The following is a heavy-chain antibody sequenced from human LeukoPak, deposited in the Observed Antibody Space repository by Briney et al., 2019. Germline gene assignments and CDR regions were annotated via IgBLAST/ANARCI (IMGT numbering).Heavy chain of an antibody. D-gene: IGHD5-18*01. CDR1: RYSFTSYW. V-gene: IGHV5-51*01. Sequence: GECLKISCKGSRYSFTSYWIGWVRQMPGKGLEWMGIIYPGDSDTRYSPSFQGQVTISADKSISTAYLQWSSLKASDTAMYYCSRLVDTAIADYRGQGTLVTVSS. CDR3: SRLVDTAIADY. J-gene: IGHJ4*02. CDR2: IYPGDSDT.